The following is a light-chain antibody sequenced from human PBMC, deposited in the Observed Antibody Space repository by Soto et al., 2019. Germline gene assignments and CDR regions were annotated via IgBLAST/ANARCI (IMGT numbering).Light chain of an antibody. CDR2: DAS. V-gene: IGKV3-11*01. Sequence: IVLEHSPATLSLSPGERATLSVRASQSVSSYLAWYQQRPGQAPRLLIYDASYRATDIPARFSGSGSGTEFTLTISSLQPEDFAAYYCQQYAISPWRSGQGTEVDIK. CDR1: QSVSSY. CDR3: QQYAISPWR. J-gene: IGKJ1*01.